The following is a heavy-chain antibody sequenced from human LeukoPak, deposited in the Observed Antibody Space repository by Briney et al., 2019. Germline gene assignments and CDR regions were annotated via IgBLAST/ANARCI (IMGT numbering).Heavy chain of an antibody. D-gene: IGHD1-1*01. Sequence: SATLTLTCTVSGGSISSCDYYWRWIPQPPGKGLEWIGYIYYSGSTYYNPSLKSRVTISVDTSKNQFSLRLSSVTAADTAVYYCASRYNWNDGGAFDYWGQGTLVTVSS. CDR3: ASRYNWNDGGAFDY. J-gene: IGHJ4*02. CDR1: GGSISSCDYY. V-gene: IGHV4-30-4*08. CDR2: IYYSGST.